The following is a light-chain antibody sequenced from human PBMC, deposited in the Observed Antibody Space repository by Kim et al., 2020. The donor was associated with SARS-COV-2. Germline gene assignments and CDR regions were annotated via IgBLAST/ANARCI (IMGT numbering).Light chain of an antibody. CDR3: NSRDSSGNHLV. J-gene: IGLJ2*01. CDR1: SLRSYY. Sequence: GQTVRITCHGDSLRSYYASWYQQKPGQAPVLVIYGKNNRPSGIPDRFSGSSSGNTASLTITGAQAEDEADYYCNSRDSSGNHLVFGGGTKLAVL. CDR2: GKN. V-gene: IGLV3-19*01.